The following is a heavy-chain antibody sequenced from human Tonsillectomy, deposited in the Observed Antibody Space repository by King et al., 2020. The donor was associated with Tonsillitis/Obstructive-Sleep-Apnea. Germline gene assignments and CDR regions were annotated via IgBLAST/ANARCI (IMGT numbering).Heavy chain of an antibody. Sequence: VQLVQSGAEVKKPGASVKLSCKASGYTFSSYAMHWVRQAPGHRPEWMGWINAADGYTEYSQEFQGRVTMTSDTSANTAFMELGSLTSGDTAVYYCARESPNAEGDYWGQGTLVTVSS. V-gene: IGHV1-3*01. CDR1: GYTFSSYA. D-gene: IGHD2-8*01. CDR3: ARESPNAEGDY. J-gene: IGHJ4*02. CDR2: INAADGYT.